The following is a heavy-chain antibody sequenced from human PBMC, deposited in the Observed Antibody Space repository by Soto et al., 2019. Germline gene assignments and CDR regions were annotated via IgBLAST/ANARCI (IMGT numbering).Heavy chain of an antibody. CDR2: INWNSGSI. CDR3: VKDESINWYSGHFRH. J-gene: IGHJ1*01. CDR1: GFTFDDYA. Sequence: EVQLVESGGGLVQPGRSLRLSCAASGFTFDDYAMHWVRQVPGKGLEWVSGINWNSGSIGYGESVKGRFAISRDKAQNSLHLQLNSLSAEDTALYYCVKDESINWYSGHFRHWGQGTLVTVSS. D-gene: IGHD6-13*01. V-gene: IGHV3-9*01.